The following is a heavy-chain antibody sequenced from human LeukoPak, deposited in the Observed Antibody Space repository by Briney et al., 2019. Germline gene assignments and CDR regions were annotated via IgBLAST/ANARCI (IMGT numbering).Heavy chain of an antibody. CDR3: VTDGADYYDSTGYPIYFDY. V-gene: IGHV3-21*01. CDR1: GFNFSSYS. J-gene: IGHJ4*02. Sequence: GGCLRLSCAASGFNFSSYSMNWVRQAPGKGLEWVSCISTTSSHIYYADSVKGRFTISRDNAKNSLYLQMNSLRAEDTAVYYCVTDGADYYDSTGYPIYFDYWGQGTLVTVSS. CDR2: ISTTSSHI. D-gene: IGHD3-22*01.